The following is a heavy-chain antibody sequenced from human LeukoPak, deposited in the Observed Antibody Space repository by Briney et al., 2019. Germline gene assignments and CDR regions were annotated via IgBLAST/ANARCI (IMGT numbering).Heavy chain of an antibody. CDR2: IISSSSYI. Sequence: GGSLRLSCAASGFTFISYSMNWVRQAPGKGLEWVSSIISSSSYIYYADSVKGRFTISRDNAKNSLYLQMNSLRAEDTAVYYCARFLKTGYWAQYYYFDLWGRGTLVTVSS. J-gene: IGHJ2*01. CDR1: GFTFISYS. V-gene: IGHV3-21*01. D-gene: IGHD3-9*01. CDR3: ARFLKTGYWAQYYYFDL.